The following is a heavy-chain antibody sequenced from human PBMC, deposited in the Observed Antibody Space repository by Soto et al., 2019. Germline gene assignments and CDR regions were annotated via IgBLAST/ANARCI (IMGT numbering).Heavy chain of an antibody. CDR1: GFTFGDYG. V-gene: IGHV3-49*04. D-gene: IGHD2-2*01. CDR3: SSGFCGSTTCYPYFES. Sequence: SLRLSCTTSGFTFGDYGISWVRQAPGRGLEWVGFIRSKTYGETTVYAASVKGRFIISRDNSKSIAYLQMNSLKTEDAALYYCSSGFCGSTTCYPYFESWGRGTMVTV. CDR2: IRSKTYGETT. J-gene: IGHJ4*02.